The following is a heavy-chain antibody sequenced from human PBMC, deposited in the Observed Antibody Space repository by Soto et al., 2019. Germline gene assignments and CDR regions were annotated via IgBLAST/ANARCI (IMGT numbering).Heavy chain of an antibody. Sequence: ASVKFSCKASGYTFTRYDINWVLQATGQVLEGMGWMNPNSGNTGYAQKFQGRVTMTRNTSISTAYMELSSVTAADTAVYYCARGQGVVVPAATGKKGGWNWFDPWGQGNLVTGSS. D-gene: IGHD2-2*01. V-gene: IGHV1-8*01. CDR3: ARGQGVVVPAATGKKGGWNWFDP. CDR2: MNPNSGNT. CDR1: GYTFTRYD. J-gene: IGHJ5*02.